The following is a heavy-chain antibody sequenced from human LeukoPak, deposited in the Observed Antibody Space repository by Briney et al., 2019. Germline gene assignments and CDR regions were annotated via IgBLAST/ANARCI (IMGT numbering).Heavy chain of an antibody. CDR3: ARGGSSWLFDY. CDR1: GFTFSSSA. J-gene: IGHJ4*02. D-gene: IGHD6-13*01. CDR2: ISGSGGST. Sequence: GGSLRLSCAASGFTFSSSAMSWVRLAPGKGLEWVSGISGSGGSTYYADSVKGRFTISRDNSKNTLYLQMNSLRAEDTAVYYCARGGSSWLFDYRGQGTLVTVSS. V-gene: IGHV3-23*01.